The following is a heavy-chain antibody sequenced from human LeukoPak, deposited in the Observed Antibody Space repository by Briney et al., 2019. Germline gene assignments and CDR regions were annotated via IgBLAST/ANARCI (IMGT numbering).Heavy chain of an antibody. D-gene: IGHD2-15*01. V-gene: IGHV4-59*08. CDR3: AGRNYYYYYMDV. Sequence: SETLSLTCTVSGGSISSYYWSWIRQPPGKGLEWIGYIYYSGSTYYNPSLKSRVTISVDTSKNQFSLKLSSVTAADTAVYYCAGRNYYYYYMDVWGKGTTVTVSS. J-gene: IGHJ6*03. CDR2: IYYSGST. CDR1: GGSISSYY.